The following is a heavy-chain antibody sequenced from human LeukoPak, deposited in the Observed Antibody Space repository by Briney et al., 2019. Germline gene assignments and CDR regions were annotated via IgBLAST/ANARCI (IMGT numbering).Heavy chain of an antibody. D-gene: IGHD6-19*01. CDR1: GFSVRSNY. Sequence: PGGSLRLSCAAFGFSVRSNYMSWVRQAPGKGLEWVSVIYGGGSTYYADSVKGRFTISRDTPKNTLYLQMNSLRVEDTAVYYCASWPVGWYGEDSWGQGTLVTVSS. V-gene: IGHV3-53*01. CDR3: ASWPVGWYGEDS. CDR2: IYGGGST. J-gene: IGHJ4*02.